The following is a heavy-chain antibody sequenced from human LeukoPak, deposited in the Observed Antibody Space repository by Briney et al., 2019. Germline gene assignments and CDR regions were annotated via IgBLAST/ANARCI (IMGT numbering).Heavy chain of an antibody. CDR3: ASEPSIAARNYYYYYMDV. J-gene: IGHJ6*03. CDR2: IYTSGST. V-gene: IGHV4-61*02. Sequence: SQTLSLTCTVSGGSISSGSYYWSWSRQPAGKGLEWIGRIYTSGSTNYNPSLKSRVTISVDTSKNQFSLKLSSVTAADTAVYYCASEPSIAARNYYYYYMDVWGKGATVTVSS. CDR1: GGSISSGSYY. D-gene: IGHD6-6*01.